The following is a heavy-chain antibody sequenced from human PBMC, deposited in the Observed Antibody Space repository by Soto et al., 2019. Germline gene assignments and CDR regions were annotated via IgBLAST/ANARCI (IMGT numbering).Heavy chain of an antibody. D-gene: IGHD6-13*01. CDR2: IKQDGSEK. CDR1: GFTFSSYW. J-gene: IGHJ4*02. Sequence: SLRLSCAASGFTFSSYWMSWVRQAPGKGLEWVANIKQDGSEKYYVDSVKGRFTISRDNAKNSLYLQMNSLRAEDTAVYYCARAGDWYSSSWSDYWGQGTLVTVSS. CDR3: ARAGDWYSSSWSDY. V-gene: IGHV3-7*01.